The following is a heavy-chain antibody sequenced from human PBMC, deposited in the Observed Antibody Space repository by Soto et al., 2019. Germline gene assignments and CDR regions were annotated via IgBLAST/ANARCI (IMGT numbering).Heavy chain of an antibody. CDR2: ITSRSSYT. V-gene: IGHV3-11*05. CDR1: GFTFSDYY. J-gene: IGHJ4*02. CDR3: ATVGVVGATRDHAVDF. D-gene: IGHD1-26*01. Sequence: QVQLVESGGGLVKPGWSLRLSCAASGFTFSDYYMSWIRPAPGKGLEWVSCITSRSSYTNYADSVKGRFTISRDNAKHSLYRQMNSLRAEDTAVYYCATVGVVGATRDHAVDFWGQGTRGTVSA.